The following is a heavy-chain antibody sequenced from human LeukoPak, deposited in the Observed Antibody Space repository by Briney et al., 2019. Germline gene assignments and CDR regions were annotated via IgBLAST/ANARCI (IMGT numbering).Heavy chain of an antibody. J-gene: IGHJ4*02. V-gene: IGHV3-7*02. CDR3: ARGTLGFDY. D-gene: IGHD1-14*01. Sequence: GGSLRLSCAASEFTFSGYWMSWFRQAPGKGLEWVATIKQDGSETDYVDSVKGRFTISRDNAKNSLYLQMNSLRAEDTAVYYCARGTLGFDYWGQGTLVTVSS. CDR2: IKQDGSET. CDR1: EFTFSGYW.